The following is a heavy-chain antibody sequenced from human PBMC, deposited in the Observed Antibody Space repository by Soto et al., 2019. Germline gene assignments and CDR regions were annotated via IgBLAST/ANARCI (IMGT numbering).Heavy chain of an antibody. V-gene: IGHV3-23*01. CDR1: GFTFSSYA. CDR2: ISGSGGST. Sequence: VGSLRLSCAASGFTFSSYAMSWVRQAPGKGLEWVSAISGSGGSTYYADSVKGRFTISRDNSKNTLYLQMNSLRAEDTAVYYCAKGYDILTGYPYYFDYWGQGTLVTVSS. CDR3: AKGYDILTGYPYYFDY. D-gene: IGHD3-9*01. J-gene: IGHJ4*02.